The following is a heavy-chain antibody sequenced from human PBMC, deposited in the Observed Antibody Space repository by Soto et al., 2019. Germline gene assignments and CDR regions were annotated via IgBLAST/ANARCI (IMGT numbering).Heavy chain of an antibody. D-gene: IGHD3-10*01. V-gene: IGHV1-8*02. Sequence: ASVKVSCKASGYTFTSYGISWVRQAPGQGLEWMGWMSPNSGNTGYAQKFQGRVTMTRNTSISTAYMELSSLRSEDTAVYYCARGGSLWFGELSAYYYGMDVWGQGTTVTAP. J-gene: IGHJ6*02. CDR1: GYTFTSYG. CDR2: MSPNSGNT. CDR3: ARGGSLWFGELSAYYYGMDV.